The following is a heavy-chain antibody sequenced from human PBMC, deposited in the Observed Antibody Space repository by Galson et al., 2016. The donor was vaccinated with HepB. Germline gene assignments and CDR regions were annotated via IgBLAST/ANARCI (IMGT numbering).Heavy chain of an antibody. V-gene: IGHV3-9*01. CDR2: ISWDSGSI. CDR3: AKDQKRISSRGGRSNSGMDV. J-gene: IGHJ6*02. Sequence: SLRLSCAGSGFSFDDYAMHWVRQAPGKGLEWVAGISWDSGSIGYADSVKGRFTISRDNAKNSLYLQMNSLRGEDTGLYYCAKDQKRISSRGGRSNSGMDVWGQGTTVTVSS. CDR1: GFSFDDYA. D-gene: IGHD3-10*01.